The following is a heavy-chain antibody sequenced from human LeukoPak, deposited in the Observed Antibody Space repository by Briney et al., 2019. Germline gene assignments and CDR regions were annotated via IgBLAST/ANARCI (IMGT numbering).Heavy chain of an antibody. CDR2: IYPGDSDT. J-gene: IGHJ3*02. Sequence: GESLKISCKGSGYSFTSYWIGWVRQMPGKGLEWMGIIYPGDSDTRYSPSFQGQVTISADKSISTAYLQWSSLKASDTAMYYCARRSAYYDSSGEEIDIWGQGTMVTVSS. D-gene: IGHD3-22*01. CDR1: GYSFTSYW. V-gene: IGHV5-51*01. CDR3: ARRSAYYDSSGEEIDI.